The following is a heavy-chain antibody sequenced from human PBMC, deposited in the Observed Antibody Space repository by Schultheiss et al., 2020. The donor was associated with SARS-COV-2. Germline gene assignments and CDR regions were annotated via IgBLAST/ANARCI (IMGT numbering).Heavy chain of an antibody. CDR1: GGSISSYY. CDR3: ARYYDSTGGDY. CDR2: IYTSGST. D-gene: IGHD3-22*01. J-gene: IGHJ4*02. Sequence: SQTLSLTCTVSGGSISSYYWSWIRQPAGKGLEWIGRIYTSGSTNYNPSLKSRVTISVDTSKNQFSLKLSSVTAADSAVYYCARYYDSTGGDYWGQGTLVTVSS. V-gene: IGHV4-4*07.